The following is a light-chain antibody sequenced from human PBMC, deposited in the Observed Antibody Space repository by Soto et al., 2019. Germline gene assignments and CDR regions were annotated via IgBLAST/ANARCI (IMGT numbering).Light chain of an antibody. V-gene: IGLV2-14*01. Sequence: QSALTQPASVSGSPGQSITMSCTGTSSDVGSYDFVSWYQQHPGKAPKLLIYEVSNRPSGVSARFSGSKSDNTAALTISGLQAADEGDYFCSSYSSSTVRYVFGSGTKVTVL. CDR2: EVS. J-gene: IGLJ1*01. CDR3: SSYSSSTVRYV. CDR1: SSDVGSYDF.